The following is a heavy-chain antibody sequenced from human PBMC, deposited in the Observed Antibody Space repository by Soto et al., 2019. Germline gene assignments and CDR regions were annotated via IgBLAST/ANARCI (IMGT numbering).Heavy chain of an antibody. V-gene: IGHV3-72*01. D-gene: IGHD3-22*01. CDR1: GFTFSDHY. Sequence: EVQLVEFGGGLVQPGGSLRLSCAASGFTFSDHYMDWVRQAPGKGPEWVARIRNKANGYTTEYAASVKGRFTISRDDSKNSLYLQMDSLKTEDTALYYCARDLDSGRHGDMDVWGRGTTVTVSS. CDR3: ARDLDSGRHGDMDV. J-gene: IGHJ6*02. CDR2: IRNKANGYTT.